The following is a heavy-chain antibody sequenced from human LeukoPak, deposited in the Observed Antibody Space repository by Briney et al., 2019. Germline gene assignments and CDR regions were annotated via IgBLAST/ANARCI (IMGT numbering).Heavy chain of an antibody. CDR1: GFTFSSYG. CDR3: AKDMGDYHGMDV. CDR2: ISWDGGST. V-gene: IGHV3-43*01. Sequence: GRSLRLSCAASGFTFSSYGMHWVRQAPGKGLEWVSLISWDGGSTYYADSVKGRFTISRDNSKNSLYLQMNSLRTEDTALYYCAKDMGDYHGMDVWGQGTTVTVSS. J-gene: IGHJ6*02.